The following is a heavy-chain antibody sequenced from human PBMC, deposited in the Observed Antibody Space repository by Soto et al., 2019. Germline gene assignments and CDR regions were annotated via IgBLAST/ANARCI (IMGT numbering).Heavy chain of an antibody. V-gene: IGHV1-2*02. CDR1: GYTFTGYY. CDR2: INPNSGGT. CDR3: AREVQPLLYWFDP. Sequence: GASVKVSCKASGYTFTGYYMHWVRQAPGQGLEWMGWINPNSGGTNYAQKFQGRVTMTRDTSISTAYMELSRLRSDDTAVYYCAREVQPLLYWFDPWGQGTLVTVSS. D-gene: IGHD2-21*02. J-gene: IGHJ5*02.